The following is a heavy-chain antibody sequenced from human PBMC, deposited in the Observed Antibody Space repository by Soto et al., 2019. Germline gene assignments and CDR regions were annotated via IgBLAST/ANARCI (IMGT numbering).Heavy chain of an antibody. V-gene: IGHV4-30-4*01. Sequence: LCGGSISSGDYYWSWIRQPPGKGLEWIGYIYYSGSTYYNPSLKSRVTISVDTSKNQFSLKLSSVTAADTAVYYCARVVVAARPSEFDYWGQGTLVTVSS. CDR3: ARVVVAARPSEFDY. D-gene: IGHD6-6*01. J-gene: IGHJ4*02. CDR1: GGSISSGDYY. CDR2: IYYSGST.